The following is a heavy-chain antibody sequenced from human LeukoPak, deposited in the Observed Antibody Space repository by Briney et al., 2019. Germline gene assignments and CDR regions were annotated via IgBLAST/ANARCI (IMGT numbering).Heavy chain of an antibody. J-gene: IGHJ4*02. CDR2: ISAYNGHT. V-gene: IGHV1-18*01. CDR3: ARADEGRYFDWLLYY. CDR1: GYTFNSYG. D-gene: IGHD3-9*01. Sequence: ASVKVSCKASGYTFNSYGISWVRQAPGQGLEWMGWISAYNGHTNYAQKFQGRVTMTTDTSTSTAYMELRSLRSDDTAVYYCARADEGRYFDWLLYYWGQGTLVTVSS.